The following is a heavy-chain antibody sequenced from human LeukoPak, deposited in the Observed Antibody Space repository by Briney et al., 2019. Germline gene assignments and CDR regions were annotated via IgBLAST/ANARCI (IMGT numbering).Heavy chain of an antibody. CDR3: ARDRDCYNSFDY. V-gene: IGHV3-74*01. D-gene: IGHD5-24*01. CDR1: GFTFSTYW. CDR2: INSDGSST. J-gene: IGHJ4*02. Sequence: GGSLRLSCAASGFTFSTYWMHWVRQAPGKGLMWVSRINSDGSSTSYADSVKGRFTISRDNAKNTLYLQMSSLRADDTALYYCARDRDCYNSFDYWGQGTLVTVSS.